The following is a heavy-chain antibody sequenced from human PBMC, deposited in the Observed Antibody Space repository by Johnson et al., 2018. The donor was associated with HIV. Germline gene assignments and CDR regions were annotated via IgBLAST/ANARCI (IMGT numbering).Heavy chain of an antibody. CDR2: ITGSGTVV. CDR3: ARALRVVVVAATFDAFDI. J-gene: IGHJ3*02. CDR1: GFTFSSYA. D-gene: IGHD2-15*01. Sequence: EVQLVESGGGLVQPGGSLRLSCAASGFTFSSYAMSWVRQAPGKGLEWVSAITGSGTVVYYADSVKGRFTISRDNAKNSLYLQMNSLRAEDTALYYCARALRVVVVAATFDAFDIWGQGTMVTVSS. V-gene: IGHV3-23*04.